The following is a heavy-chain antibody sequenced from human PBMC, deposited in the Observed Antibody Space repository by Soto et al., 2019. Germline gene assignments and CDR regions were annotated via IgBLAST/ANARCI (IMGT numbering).Heavy chain of an antibody. CDR2: ISTNSGHT. V-gene: IGHV1-18*04. Sequence: QVQLVQSGAEVKKPGASVKVSCKASGYTFTNYGISWVRQAPGQGLEWMGWISTNSGHTDYAQNLRGRVTMTTDTSTTTAYMELRSLRSDDTAVYYCAREINWREGGAWGQGTLVIVSS. CDR1: GYTFTNYG. J-gene: IGHJ5*02. D-gene: IGHD3-3*01. CDR3: AREINWREGGA.